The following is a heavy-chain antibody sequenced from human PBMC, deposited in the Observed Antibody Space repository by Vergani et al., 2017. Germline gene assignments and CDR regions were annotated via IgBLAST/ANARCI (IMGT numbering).Heavy chain of an antibody. CDR1: GYTFTSYD. D-gene: IGHD2-2*01. CDR3: ARRSCSSTSCPQYFQH. Sequence: QVQLVQSGAEVKKPGASVKVSCKASGYTFTSYDINWVRQATGQGLEWMGGIIPIFGTANYAQKFQGRVTITADKSTSTAYMELSSLRSEDTAVYYCARRSCSSTSCPQYFQHWGQGTLVTVSS. J-gene: IGHJ1*01. V-gene: IGHV1-69*06. CDR2: IIPIFGTA.